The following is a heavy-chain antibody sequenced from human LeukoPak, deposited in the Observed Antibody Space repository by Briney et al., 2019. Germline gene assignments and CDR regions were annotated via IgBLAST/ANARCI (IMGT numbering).Heavy chain of an antibody. CDR1: GFTVSSNY. Sequence: GGFLRLSCAASGFTVSSNYMSWVRQAPGKGLEWVSVIYSGGTTYYADSVKGRFTISRDNSKNTLYLQMNSLRAEDTAVYYCARPGYDILTGYSIPFDYWGQGTLVTVSS. CDR2: IYSGGTT. CDR3: ARPGYDILTGYSIPFDY. V-gene: IGHV3-53*01. J-gene: IGHJ4*02. D-gene: IGHD3-9*01.